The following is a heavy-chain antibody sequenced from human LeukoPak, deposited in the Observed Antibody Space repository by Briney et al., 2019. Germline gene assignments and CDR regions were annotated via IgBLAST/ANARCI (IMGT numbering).Heavy chain of an antibody. Sequence: ASVKVSCKASGYTFTSYYMHWVRQAPGQGLEWMGIINPSGGSTSYAQKFQGRVTMTRDTSTSTVYMELSSLRSEDTAVYYCARLLSGSTSWLDAFDIWGQGTMVTVSS. CDR1: GYTFTSYY. J-gene: IGHJ3*02. CDR2: INPSGGST. V-gene: IGHV1-46*01. CDR3: ARLLSGSTSWLDAFDI. D-gene: IGHD2-2*01.